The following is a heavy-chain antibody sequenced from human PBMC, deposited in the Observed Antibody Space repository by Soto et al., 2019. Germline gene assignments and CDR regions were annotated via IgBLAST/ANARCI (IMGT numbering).Heavy chain of an antibody. D-gene: IGHD6-13*01. CDR3: ARDLGVAAAGKN. CDR2: INPNSGGT. Sequence: ASVKVFCKASGYTFTGYYMHWVRQAPGQGLEWMGWINPNSGGTNYAQKFQGRVTMTRDTSISTAYMELSRLRSDDTAVYYCARDLGVAAAGKNWGQGTLVTVSS. CDR1: GYTFTGYY. J-gene: IGHJ4*02. V-gene: IGHV1-2*02.